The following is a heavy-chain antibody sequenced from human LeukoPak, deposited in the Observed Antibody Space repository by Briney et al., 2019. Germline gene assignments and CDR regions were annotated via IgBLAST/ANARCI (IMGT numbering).Heavy chain of an antibody. CDR2: FYYSGGA. Sequence: SETLSLTCTVSGGSISNYYWSWVRQPPGKGLGWIGYFYYSGGANYNPSLKSRVTISLDTSKSQFSLKLSSVTAADTAVYYCASIYSSGWYTFDYWGQGTLVTVSS. CDR1: GGSISNYY. J-gene: IGHJ4*02. CDR3: ASIYSSGWYTFDY. V-gene: IGHV4-59*08. D-gene: IGHD6-19*01.